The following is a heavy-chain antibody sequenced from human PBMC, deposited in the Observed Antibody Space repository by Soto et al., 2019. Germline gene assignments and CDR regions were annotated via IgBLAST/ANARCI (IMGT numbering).Heavy chain of an antibody. CDR1: GGSISSGDYY. CDR3: ARDWGCSSTSCFQGGDNWFDP. J-gene: IGHJ5*02. D-gene: IGHD2-2*01. Sequence: PSETLSLTCTVSGGSISSGDYYWSWIRQRPGKGLEWIGYIYYSGSTYYNPSLKSRVTISVDTSKNQFSLKLSSVTAADTAVYYCARDWGCSSTSCFQGGDNWFDPWGQGTLVTVAS. V-gene: IGHV4-30-4*01. CDR2: IYYSGST.